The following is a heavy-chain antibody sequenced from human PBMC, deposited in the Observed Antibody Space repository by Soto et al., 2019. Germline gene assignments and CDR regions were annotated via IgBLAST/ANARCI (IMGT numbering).Heavy chain of an antibody. CDR2: IIPILGIA. CDR1: GGTFSSYT. Sequence: QVQLVQSGAEVQKPGSSVKVSCKASGGTFSSYTISWVRQAPGQGLEWMGRIIPILGIANYAQKFQGRVTITADKSTSTAYMELSSLRSEDTAVYYCARDMLGAGYSSGWYAHWGQGTLVTVSS. D-gene: IGHD6-19*01. V-gene: IGHV1-69*08. J-gene: IGHJ5*02. CDR3: ARDMLGAGYSSGWYAH.